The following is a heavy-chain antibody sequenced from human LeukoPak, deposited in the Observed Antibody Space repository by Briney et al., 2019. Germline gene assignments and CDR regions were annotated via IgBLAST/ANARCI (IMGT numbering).Heavy chain of an antibody. CDR2: ISSSGSTI. D-gene: IGHD3-22*01. J-gene: IGHJ4*02. Sequence: GGSLRLSCAASGFTFSNYYMSWIRQAPGKGLEGVSYISSSGSTIYYADSVRGGFTISSDDAKNSLYLQMNSLRAEDTAVYYCARGGDYYDSSGFNGRYWGQGALVTVSS. V-gene: IGHV3-11*01. CDR1: GFTFSNYY. CDR3: ARGGDYYDSSGFNGRY.